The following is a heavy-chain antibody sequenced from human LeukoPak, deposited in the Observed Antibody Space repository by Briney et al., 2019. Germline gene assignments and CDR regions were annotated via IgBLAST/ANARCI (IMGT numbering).Heavy chain of an antibody. CDR2: IWYDGSNK. CDR3: ARDHYYYGSGSHMGYGMDV. CDR1: GFTFSSFG. Sequence: PGRSLRLSCAASGFTFSSFGMHWVRQAPGKGLEWVAVIWYDGSNKYYADCVKGRFTISRDNSMNTLYLQMNSLRAEDTAVYYCARDHYYYGSGSHMGYGMDVWGKGTTVTVSS. V-gene: IGHV3-33*01. D-gene: IGHD3-10*01. J-gene: IGHJ6*04.